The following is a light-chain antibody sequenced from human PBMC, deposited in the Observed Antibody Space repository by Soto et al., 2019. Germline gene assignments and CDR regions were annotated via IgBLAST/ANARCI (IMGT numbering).Light chain of an antibody. CDR3: QQYNSYCT. Sequence: DIQMTQSPSTLSASVGDRVTITCRASQSISSWLAWYQQKPGKAPKVLIYKASSLESGVPSRFSGSGSGTEFTLNISSLQPDDFATYYCQQYNSYCTFGQGTKVEIK. CDR2: KAS. CDR1: QSISSW. V-gene: IGKV1-5*03. J-gene: IGKJ1*01.